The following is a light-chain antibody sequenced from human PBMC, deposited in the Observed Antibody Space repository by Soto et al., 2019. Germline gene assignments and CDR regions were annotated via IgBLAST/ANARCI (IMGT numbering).Light chain of an antibody. J-gene: IGKJ2*01. CDR1: QSVLYSSNNKNY. Sequence: DIVMTQSPDSLAVSLGERATINCKSSQSVLYSSNNKNYLAWYQQKPGQPPKLLIYWASTRESGVPDRFSGSGSGTDFTLTISSLQAEDVAVYYCEQYYSTPPTLGRGTKLEIK. CDR2: WAS. CDR3: EQYYSTPPT. V-gene: IGKV4-1*01.